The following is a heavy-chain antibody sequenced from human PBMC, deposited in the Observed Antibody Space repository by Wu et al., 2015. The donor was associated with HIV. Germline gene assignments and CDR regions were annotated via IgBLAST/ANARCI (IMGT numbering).Heavy chain of an antibody. Sequence: QVQLVQSGAEVKKPGSSVKVSCKASGDTLSTYAVSWVRQAPGQGLEWMGRIIPIFGTANYAQKFQGRVTITADESTSTAYMELSSLRSEDTAVYYCARVSYDSSGYYYGGAFDIWGQGTMVTVSS. CDR2: IIPIFGTA. CDR1: GDTLSTYA. D-gene: IGHD3-22*01. CDR3: ARVSYDSSGYYYGGAFDI. V-gene: IGHV1-69*13. J-gene: IGHJ3*02.